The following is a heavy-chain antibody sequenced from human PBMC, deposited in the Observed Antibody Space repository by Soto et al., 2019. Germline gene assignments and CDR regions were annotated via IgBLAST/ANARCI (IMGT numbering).Heavy chain of an antibody. CDR3: ARDLMALYYFDY. CDR2: ISYDGSNK. Sequence: GGSPRLSCAAYGFTFSSYSMNWVRQAPGKGLEWVAVISYDGSNKYYADSVKGRFTISRDNSKNTLYLQMNSLRAEDTAVYYCARDLMALYYFDYWGQGTLVTVSS. J-gene: IGHJ4*02. CDR1: GFTFSSYS. V-gene: IGHV3-30*03.